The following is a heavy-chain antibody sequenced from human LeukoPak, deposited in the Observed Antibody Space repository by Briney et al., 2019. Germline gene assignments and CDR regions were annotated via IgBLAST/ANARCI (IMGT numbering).Heavy chain of an antibody. V-gene: IGHV4-30-4*08. CDR3: ARAVGVGATTDY. CDR1: GGSISSGDYY. CDR2: IYYSGST. D-gene: IGHD1-26*01. Sequence: SETLSLTCTVSGGSISSGDYYWSWIRQPPGKGLEWVGYIYYSGSTYYNPSLKSRVTISVDTSKNQFSLKLSSVAAADTAVYYCARAVGVGATTDYWGQGTLVTVSS. J-gene: IGHJ4*02.